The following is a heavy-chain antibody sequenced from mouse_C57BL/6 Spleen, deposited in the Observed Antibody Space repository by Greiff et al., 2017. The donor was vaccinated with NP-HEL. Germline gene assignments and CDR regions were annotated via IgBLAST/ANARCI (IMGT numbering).Heavy chain of an antibody. CDR1: GYAFSSSW. Sequence: VQLQQSGPELVKPGASVKISCKASGYAFSSSWMNWVKQRPGKGLEWIGRIYPGDGDTNYNGKFKGKATLTADKSSSTAYMQLSSLTSEDSAVYFCARSGSNPYFDYWGQGTTLTVSS. CDR3: ARSGSNPYFDY. D-gene: IGHD1-1*01. V-gene: IGHV1-82*01. CDR2: IYPGDGDT. J-gene: IGHJ2*01.